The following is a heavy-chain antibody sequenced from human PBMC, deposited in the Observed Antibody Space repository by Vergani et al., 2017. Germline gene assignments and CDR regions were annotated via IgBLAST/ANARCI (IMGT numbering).Heavy chain of an antibody. CDR2: IKNTGDST. V-gene: IGHV3-23*04. CDR1: GFTFSSHT. D-gene: IGHD5-24*01. Sequence: VQLVESAGGVVQPGGSLRLSCVASGFTFSSHTMSWVRQGHGQGLEWVSSIKNTGDSTHYADSVKGRFTISRDNSKNTLYLQMNSLRVEDTAVYYCGRGSDNYNWGQGTLVTVSS. CDR3: GRGSDNYN. J-gene: IGHJ4*02.